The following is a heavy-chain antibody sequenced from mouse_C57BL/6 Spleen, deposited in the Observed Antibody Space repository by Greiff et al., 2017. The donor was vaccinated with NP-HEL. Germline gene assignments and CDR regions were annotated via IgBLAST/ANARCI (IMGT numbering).Heavy chain of an antibody. CDR1: GYTFTSYW. CDR3: ARFPYYGSSPYYFDY. CDR2: IDPSDSYT. Sequence: QVQLQQSGAELVKPGASVKLSCKASGYTFTSYWMQWVKQRPGQGLEWIGEIDPSDSYTNYNQKFKGKATLTVDTSSSTAYMQLSSLTSEDSAVYYCARFPYYGSSPYYFDYWGQGTTLTVSS. J-gene: IGHJ2*01. V-gene: IGHV1-50*01. D-gene: IGHD1-1*01.